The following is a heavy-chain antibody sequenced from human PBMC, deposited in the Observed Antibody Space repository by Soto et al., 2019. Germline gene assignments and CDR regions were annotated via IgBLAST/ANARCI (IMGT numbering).Heavy chain of an antibody. CDR1: GGSFSGYY. Sequence: SETLSLTCAVYGGSFSGYYWSWIRQPPGKGLEWIGEINHSGSTNYNPSLKSRVTISVDTSKNQFSLKLSSVTAADTAVYYCARVSLITMVRGVTYGAFDIWGQGTMVTVSS. J-gene: IGHJ3*02. V-gene: IGHV4-34*01. CDR3: ARVSLITMVRGVTYGAFDI. D-gene: IGHD3-10*01. CDR2: INHSGST.